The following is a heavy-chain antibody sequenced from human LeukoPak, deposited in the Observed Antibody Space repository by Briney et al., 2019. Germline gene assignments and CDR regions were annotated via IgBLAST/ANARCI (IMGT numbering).Heavy chain of an antibody. V-gene: IGHV4-34*01. J-gene: IGHJ5*02. CDR2: INQSGST. D-gene: IGHD3-9*01. CDR1: GGYFSGYY. CDR3: ARGRTNYDILTGSASNWFDP. Sequence: SETLSLTCAVYGGYFSGYYWSWIRQPPGKGLEWIGEINQSGSTNYNPSLKSRVTISVDTSKNQFSLKLSSVTAADTAVYSCARGRTNYDILTGSASNWFDPWGQGTLVTVSS.